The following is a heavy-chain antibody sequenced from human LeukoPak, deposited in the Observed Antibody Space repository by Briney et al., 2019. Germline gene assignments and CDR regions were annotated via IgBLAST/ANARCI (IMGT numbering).Heavy chain of an antibody. D-gene: IGHD2-2*01. J-gene: IGHJ4*02. CDR3: AKDSQGSRKPHYFDY. Sequence: GGSLRLSCAASGFTFSSYVMHWVRQAPGKGLEWVAIISSGGSNIYYADSVKGRFTISRDNSKNTLYLEMNSLRAEDTAVYYCAKDSQGSRKPHYFDYWGQGTLVTVSS. V-gene: IGHV3-30-3*01. CDR2: ISSGGSNI. CDR1: GFTFSSYV.